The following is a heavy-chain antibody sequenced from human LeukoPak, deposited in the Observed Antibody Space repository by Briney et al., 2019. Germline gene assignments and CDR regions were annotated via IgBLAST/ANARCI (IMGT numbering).Heavy chain of an antibody. V-gene: IGHV5-51*01. CDR2: IYPGDSDT. D-gene: IGHD5-18*01. CDR1: GYRFTNYW. J-gene: IGHJ5*02. Sequence: GESLKISCKGSGYRFTNYWIGWVRQMPGKGLEWMGIIYPGDSDTRYSPSFQGQVTISADKSISTAYLQWSSLKASDTAMYYCARSVDTAMVTSSWFDPWGQGTLVTVSS. CDR3: ARSVDTAMVTSSWFDP.